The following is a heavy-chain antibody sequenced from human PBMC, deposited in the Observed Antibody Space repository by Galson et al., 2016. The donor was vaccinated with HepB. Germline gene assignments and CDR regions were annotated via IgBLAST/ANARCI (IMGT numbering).Heavy chain of an antibody. Sequence: LRLSCAASGFTFSSYWMHWVRHAPGKGLVWVSRINSDGSSTSYADSVKGRFTISRDNAKNTLYLQMNSLKAEDTAVYYCAGDNVLRYFDWTTLNYYYGMDVWGQGTTVTVSS. D-gene: IGHD3-9*01. CDR1: GFTFSSYW. J-gene: IGHJ6*02. V-gene: IGHV3-74*01. CDR2: INSDGSST. CDR3: AGDNVLRYFDWTTLNYYYGMDV.